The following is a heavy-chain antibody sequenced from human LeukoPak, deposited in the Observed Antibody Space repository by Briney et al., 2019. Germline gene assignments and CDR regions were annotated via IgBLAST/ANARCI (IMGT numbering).Heavy chain of an antibody. D-gene: IGHD3-10*01. Sequence: SVKVSCKASGGTFSSYAISWVRQAPGQGLEWMGGIIPIFGTANYAQKFQGRVTITADESTSTAYMELSSLRSEDTVVYYCSRSLRFGEFSDYWGQGTLVTVSS. CDR2: IIPIFGTA. CDR3: SRSLRFGEFSDY. CDR1: GGTFSSYA. J-gene: IGHJ4*02. V-gene: IGHV1-69*01.